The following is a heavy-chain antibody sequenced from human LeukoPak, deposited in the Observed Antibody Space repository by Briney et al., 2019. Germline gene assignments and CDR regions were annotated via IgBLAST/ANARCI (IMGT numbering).Heavy chain of an antibody. CDR2: IYTSGST. D-gene: IGHD1-26*01. CDR1: GGSISSGSYY. Sequence: PSETLSLTCTVSGGSISSGSYYWSWIRQPAGKGLEWIGRIYTSGSTNYNPSLKSRVTISVDTSKNQFSLKLSSVTAADTAVYYCARRRSGSPLGYWGQGTLVTVSS. CDR3: ARRRSGSPLGY. V-gene: IGHV4-61*02. J-gene: IGHJ4*02.